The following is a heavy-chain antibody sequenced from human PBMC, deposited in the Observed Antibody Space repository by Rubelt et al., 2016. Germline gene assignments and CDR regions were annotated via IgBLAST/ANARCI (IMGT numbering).Heavy chain of an antibody. V-gene: IGHV3-23*01. CDR3: AKNVISTSLRYYFDY. J-gene: IGHJ4*02. D-gene: IGHD2-21*01. CDR2: GRP. Sequence: GRPYYADSVKGRFTISRDNSKNTLYLQMNSLRAEDTAVYYCAKNVISTSLRYYFDYWGQGTLVTVSS.